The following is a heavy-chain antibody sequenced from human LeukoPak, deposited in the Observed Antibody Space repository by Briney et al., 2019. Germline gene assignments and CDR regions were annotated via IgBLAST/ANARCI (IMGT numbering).Heavy chain of an antibody. D-gene: IGHD4-17*01. Sequence: PSETLSLTCTVSAGSIINYYWSWVRQPPGKGREWIAYISYTGTTNYNPSLKSRVTISVDTSRNQFSLKLSSVTAADTAIYYCATFDYGDVHFDYWGQGTLVTVSS. J-gene: IGHJ4*02. CDR1: AGSIINYY. CDR2: ISYTGTT. V-gene: IGHV4-59*01. CDR3: ATFDYGDVHFDY.